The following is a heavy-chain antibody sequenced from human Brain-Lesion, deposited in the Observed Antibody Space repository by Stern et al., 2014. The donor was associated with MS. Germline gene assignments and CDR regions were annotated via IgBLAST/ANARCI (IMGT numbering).Heavy chain of an antibody. V-gene: IGHV4-61*02. CDR1: GGSISSGSDY. D-gene: IGHD5-18*01. J-gene: IGHJ4*02. Sequence: QVQPQESGPGLVKPSQTLSLTCTVSGGSISSGSDYWSWIRQPVGKGLEWIGRIPPSGSAFYTPSLKSRVTISTDTSMNQFSLELNSATAADTAIYYCASGYRIFDYWGQGILVTVSS. CDR2: IPPSGSA. CDR3: ASGYRIFDY.